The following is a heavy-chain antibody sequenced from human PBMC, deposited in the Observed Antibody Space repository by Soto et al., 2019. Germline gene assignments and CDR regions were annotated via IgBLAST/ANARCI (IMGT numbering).Heavy chain of an antibody. CDR1: GGSFSGYY. D-gene: IGHD3-16*02. CDR3: ARNYDYIWGSYRYYYYMDV. Sequence: SETLSLTCAVYGGSFSGYYWSWIRQPPGKGLEWIGEINHSGSTNYNPSLKSRVTISVDTSKNQFSLKLSSVTAADTAVYYCARNYDYIWGSYRYYYYMDVWGKGTTVTVSS. V-gene: IGHV4-34*01. CDR2: INHSGST. J-gene: IGHJ6*03.